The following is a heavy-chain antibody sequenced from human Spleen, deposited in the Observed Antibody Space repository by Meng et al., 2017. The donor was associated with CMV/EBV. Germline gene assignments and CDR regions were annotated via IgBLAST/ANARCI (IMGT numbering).Heavy chain of an antibody. CDR1: CGSSSGYS. CDR3: ARDGRQPLPGFDY. D-gene: IGHD2-15*01. CDR2: INHSGST. V-gene: IGHV4-34*01. Sequence: VHHWEWGSGRLRPWGALSRTCLVLCGSSSGYSWSWSRQPPGKGLAWIGEINHSGSTNYNPSLKSRVTISVDTSKNQFSLKLSSVTAADTAVYYCARDGRQPLPGFDYWGQGTLVTVSS. J-gene: IGHJ4*02.